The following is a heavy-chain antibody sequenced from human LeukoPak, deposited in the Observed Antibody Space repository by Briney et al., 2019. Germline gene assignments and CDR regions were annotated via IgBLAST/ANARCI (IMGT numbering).Heavy chain of an antibody. CDR2: IYTSGST. Sequence: SETLSLTCTVSGGSISSSSYYWGWIRQPPGKGLEWIGRIYTSGSTNYNPSLKSRVTMSVDTSKNQFSLKLSSVTAADTAVYYCARVSFGYYDFWSGSLDIYYYMDVWGKGTTVTVSS. D-gene: IGHD3-3*01. J-gene: IGHJ6*03. V-gene: IGHV4-39*07. CDR1: GGSISSSSYY. CDR3: ARVSFGYYDFWSGSLDIYYYMDV.